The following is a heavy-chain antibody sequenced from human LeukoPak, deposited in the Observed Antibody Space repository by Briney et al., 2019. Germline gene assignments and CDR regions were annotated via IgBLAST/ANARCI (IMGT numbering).Heavy chain of an antibody. Sequence: GESLKISCKGSGYSFTSYWIGWVRQMPGKGLEWMGIIYPGDSDTRYSPSFQGQVTISADKSISTAYLQWSSLKASDTAMYYCAGHPNALSSSWYLSPYDAFDIWGQGTMVTVSS. J-gene: IGHJ3*02. CDR1: GYSFTSYW. CDR2: IYPGDSDT. CDR3: AGHPNALSSSWYLSPYDAFDI. V-gene: IGHV5-51*01. D-gene: IGHD6-13*01.